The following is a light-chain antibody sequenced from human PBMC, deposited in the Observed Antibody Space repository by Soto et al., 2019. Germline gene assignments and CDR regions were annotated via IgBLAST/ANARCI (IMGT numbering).Light chain of an antibody. CDR3: AAWYDSMKGRYV. V-gene: IGLV1-44*01. Sequence: QSVLTQPPSASGTPGQRVTISCSGSGSNIGSNTVNWYQQLPGTAPKLLIYSNTQRPSGVPDRFSGSKSGTSASLAISGLQSEDEADYYCAAWYDSMKGRYVFGTGTRVTVL. CDR1: GSNIGSNT. CDR2: SNT. J-gene: IGLJ1*01.